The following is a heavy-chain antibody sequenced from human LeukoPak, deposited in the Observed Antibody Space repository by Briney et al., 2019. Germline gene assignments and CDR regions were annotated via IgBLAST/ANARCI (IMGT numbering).Heavy chain of an antibody. CDR3: ARGNLEWLFVWDY. J-gene: IGHJ4*02. Sequence: SVKVSCKASGGTFSSYAISWVRQAPGQGLEWMGGIIPIFGTANYAQKFQGRVTITADESTSTAYMELSSLRSEDTAVYYCARGNLEWLFVWDYWGQGTLVTVSS. CDR2: IIPIFGTA. D-gene: IGHD3-3*01. V-gene: IGHV1-69*13. CDR1: GGTFSSYA.